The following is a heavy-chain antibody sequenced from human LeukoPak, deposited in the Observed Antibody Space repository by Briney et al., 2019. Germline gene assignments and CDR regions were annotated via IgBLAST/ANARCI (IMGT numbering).Heavy chain of an antibody. CDR2: IYYSGNT. J-gene: IGHJ3*02. CDR3: ARPHMGGAFDI. Sequence: SETLSLTCTVSGGSISSYYWSWIRQPPGKGLEWIGSIYYSGNTYYNASLKSRVTISVDTSKNQFSLKFTSVTAADTAVYYCARPHMGGAFDIWGQGTMVTVSS. V-gene: IGHV4-59*05. CDR1: GGSISSYY. D-gene: IGHD2-21*01.